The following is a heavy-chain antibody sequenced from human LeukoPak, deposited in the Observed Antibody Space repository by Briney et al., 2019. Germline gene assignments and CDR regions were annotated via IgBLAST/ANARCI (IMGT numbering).Heavy chain of an antibody. CDR1: GGSISSYY. Sequence: KASETLSLTCTVSGGSISSYYWSWIRQPAGKGLEWIGRIYTSGRTNYNPSLKSRVTISVDKSKNQFSLKLSSVTAADTAVYYCARAGGGGSYSGSYYFDYWGQGTLVTVSS. J-gene: IGHJ4*02. V-gene: IGHV4-4*07. D-gene: IGHD1-26*01. CDR2: IYTSGRT. CDR3: ARAGGGGSYSGSYYFDY.